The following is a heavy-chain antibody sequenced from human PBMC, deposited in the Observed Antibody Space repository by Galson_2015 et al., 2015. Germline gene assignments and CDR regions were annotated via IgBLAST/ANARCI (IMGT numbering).Heavy chain of an antibody. Sequence: LRLSCAASGVTVSSNYMSWVRQAPGKGLEWVSTIYSGGDTSYADSVKGRFTTSRDSSKNTLYLQMNSLRAEDTAVYYCARGGPWIQVWASLDYWGQGILVTVSS. J-gene: IGHJ4*02. CDR3: ARGGPWIQVWASLDY. D-gene: IGHD5-18*01. V-gene: IGHV3-53*01. CDR2: IYSGGDT. CDR1: GVTVSSNY.